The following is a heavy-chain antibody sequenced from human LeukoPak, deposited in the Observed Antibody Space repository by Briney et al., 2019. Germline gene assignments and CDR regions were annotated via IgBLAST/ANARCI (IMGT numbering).Heavy chain of an antibody. CDR3: TRGAIPGYGDNWFWFDS. CDR2: ISGSGSTI. J-gene: IGHJ5*01. CDR1: GFSFTSYG. Sequence: PGGSLRLSCAASGFSFTSYGMHWFRQAPGRGLEWVSYISGSGSTIYYTDSVKGRFTISRDNARNSVYLQMNSLRDEDTATYYCTRGAIPGYGDNWFWFDSWGQGTLVSVSS. D-gene: IGHD1-1*01. V-gene: IGHV3-48*02.